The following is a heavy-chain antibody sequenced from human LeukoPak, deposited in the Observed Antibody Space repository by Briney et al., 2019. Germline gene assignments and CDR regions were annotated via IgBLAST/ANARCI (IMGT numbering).Heavy chain of an antibody. CDR1: GFTFSSYW. CDR3: AAFDFWSDYRG. Sequence: PGGSLRLSCAASGFTFSSYWMSWVRQAPGKGLEWVSAISNNGGYTYYADSVQGRFTISRDNAKSSLHLQMNSLRAEDTAVYYCAAFDFWSDYRGWGQGTLVTVSP. D-gene: IGHD3-3*01. CDR2: ISNNGGYT. J-gene: IGHJ4*02. V-gene: IGHV3-21*01.